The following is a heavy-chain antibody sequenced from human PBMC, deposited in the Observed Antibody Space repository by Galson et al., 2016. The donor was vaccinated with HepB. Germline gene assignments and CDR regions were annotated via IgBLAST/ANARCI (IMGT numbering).Heavy chain of an antibody. V-gene: IGHV1-69*13. CDR1: GGNFRIYA. J-gene: IGHJ3*02. D-gene: IGHD5-18*01. CDR3: ARDHADTSILNLAFDI. Sequence: SVKVSCKASGGNFRIYAISWVRQAPGQGLEWMGQIIPIFGTTNYAQKFQGRVTITADESTNTAYIELNSLRSEDTAVYYCARDHADTSILNLAFDIWGQGTMVTVSS. CDR2: IIPIFGTT.